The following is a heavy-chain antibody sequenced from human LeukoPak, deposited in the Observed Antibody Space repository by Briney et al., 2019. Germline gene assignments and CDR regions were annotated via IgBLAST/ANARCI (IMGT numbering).Heavy chain of an antibody. Sequence: SGPALVKPTQTLTLTCTFSGFSLSTSGMCVSWIRQPPAKALEWLARIDWDDDKYYSTSLKTRPTISKDTSKNQVVLTMTNMDPVDTATYYCAREDILTGYSYWGQGTLVTVSS. CDR1: GFSLSTSGMC. D-gene: IGHD3-9*01. J-gene: IGHJ4*02. CDR2: IDWDDDK. V-gene: IGHV2-70*11. CDR3: AREDILTGYSY.